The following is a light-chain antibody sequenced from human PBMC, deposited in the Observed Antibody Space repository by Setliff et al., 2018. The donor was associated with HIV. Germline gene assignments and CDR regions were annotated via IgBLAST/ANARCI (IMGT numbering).Light chain of an antibody. CDR1: SSDVGAYNY. CDR3: SSYSINSTPYV. Sequence: QSVLTQPASVSGSPGQSITISCPGTSSDVGAYNYVSWYQQHPGKAPQLLIYEVTNRPSGVSNRFSGSKSGNTASLTISGLQAEDEADYYCSSYSINSTPYVFGTGTKVTVL. V-gene: IGLV2-14*01. CDR2: EVT. J-gene: IGLJ1*01.